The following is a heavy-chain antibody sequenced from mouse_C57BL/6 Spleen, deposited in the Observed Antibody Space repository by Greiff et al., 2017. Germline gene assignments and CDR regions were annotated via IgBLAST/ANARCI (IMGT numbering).Heavy chain of an antibody. Sequence: EVQLQQSGAELVRPGASVKLSCTASGFNINDYYMHWVKQRPEQGLEWIGRIDPEDGDTEYAPKFQGKATMTADTSSNTAYLQLGSLTSEDTADYYCTTRYYCGSPLRAMDYWGQGTSGTVSS. CDR2: IDPEDGDT. J-gene: IGHJ4*01. CDR1: GFNINDYY. V-gene: IGHV14-1*01. CDR3: TTRYYCGSPLRAMDY. D-gene: IGHD1-1*01.